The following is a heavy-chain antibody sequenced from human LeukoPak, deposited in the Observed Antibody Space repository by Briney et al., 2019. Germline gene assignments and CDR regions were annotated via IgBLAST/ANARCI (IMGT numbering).Heavy chain of an antibody. CDR3: AKTSGYSYYYGLDV. J-gene: IGHJ6*02. Sequence: GGSLRLSCVASGFSFSNYWMHWVRQAPGKGLVWVSCLQSDGITTSYAESVKGRFTISRDNSKSTLYLQMNGLRAEDTAVYYCAKTSGYSYYYGLDVWGQGTTVTVSS. V-gene: IGHV3-74*01. CDR2: LQSDGITT. CDR1: GFSFSNYW.